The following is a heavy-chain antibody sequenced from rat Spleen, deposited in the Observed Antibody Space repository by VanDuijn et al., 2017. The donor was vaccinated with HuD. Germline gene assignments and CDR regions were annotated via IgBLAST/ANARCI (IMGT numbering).Heavy chain of an antibody. Sequence: EVQLVESGGGLVQPGRSLKLSCAASGFTFSDYAMAWVRQAPTKGLEWVASFSYDGGSTYYRDSVKGRFTISRDNAKSSLFLQMDSLRSEDTATYYCTSEPGYNSYFAYWGQGVMVTVSS. V-gene: IGHV5-20*01. J-gene: IGHJ2*01. CDR2: FSYDGGST. CDR3: TSEPGYNSYFAY. CDR1: GFTFSDYA. D-gene: IGHD1-4*01.